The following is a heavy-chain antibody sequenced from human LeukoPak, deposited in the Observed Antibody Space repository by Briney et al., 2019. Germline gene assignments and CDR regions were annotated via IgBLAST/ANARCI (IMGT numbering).Heavy chain of an antibody. V-gene: IGHV4-30-4*01. Sequence: SETLSLTCTVSGGSISSGDYYWRWIRQPPGKGLEWIGYIYYSGSTYYNPSLKSRVTISVDTSKNQFSLKLSSVTAADTAVYYCARVGSYCGGDCYNWFDPWGQGTLVTVSS. J-gene: IGHJ5*02. CDR1: GGSISSGDYY. CDR3: ARVGSYCGGDCYNWFDP. D-gene: IGHD2-21*02. CDR2: IYYSGST.